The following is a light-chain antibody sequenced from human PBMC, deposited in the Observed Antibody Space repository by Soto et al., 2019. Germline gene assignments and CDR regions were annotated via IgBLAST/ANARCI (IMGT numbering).Light chain of an antibody. Sequence: QSVLTQPPSVSGAPGQRVTISCTGGSSNIGAGYDVHWYQQLPGTAPKVLIYGNSDRPSGVPDRFSGSKSGTSASLAITGLQADDEADYYCQSYDSSLNAGICGGGTKLTVL. CDR2: GNS. J-gene: IGLJ2*01. CDR1: SSNIGAGYD. V-gene: IGLV1-40*01. CDR3: QSYDSSLNAGI.